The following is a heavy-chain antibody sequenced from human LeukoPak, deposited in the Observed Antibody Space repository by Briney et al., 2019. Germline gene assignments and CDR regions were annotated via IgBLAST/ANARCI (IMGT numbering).Heavy chain of an antibody. J-gene: IGHJ4*02. CDR3: ARDTPRPVPRGFEY. CDR1: GYTFTGYY. V-gene: IGHV1-2*02. CDR2: INPNSGGT. Sequence: ASVKVSCKASGYTFTGYYMHWVRQAPGQGLEWMGWINPNSGGTNYAQKFQGRVTMTRDTSISTAYMELSRLRSDDTAVYYCARDTPRPVPRGFEYWGQGSLVTVSS.